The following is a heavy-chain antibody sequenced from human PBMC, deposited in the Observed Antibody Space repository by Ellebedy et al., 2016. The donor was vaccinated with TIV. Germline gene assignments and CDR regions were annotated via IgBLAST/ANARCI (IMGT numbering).Heavy chain of an antibody. CDR1: RYTFTTYY. Sequence: ASVKVSXKASRYTFTTYYMNWVRQAPGQGLEWMGIINTRAGNTAYAQNFQGRVTMTRDTSTSTVYMELSSLRFEDTAIYYCARDRITSQDTVLGTWGQGTLVTVSS. J-gene: IGHJ5*02. D-gene: IGHD3-16*01. CDR3: ARDRITSQDTVLGT. CDR2: INTRAGNT. V-gene: IGHV1-46*01.